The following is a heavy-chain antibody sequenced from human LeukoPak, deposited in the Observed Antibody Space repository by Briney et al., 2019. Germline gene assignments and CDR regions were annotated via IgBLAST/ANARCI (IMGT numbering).Heavy chain of an antibody. J-gene: IGHJ6*02. CDR2: TYSDGST. Sequence: GGSLRLSCAASGFTVSRNYMSWARQAPGKGLEWVSLTYSDGSTSYTESVKGRFNISRDNSKNTLSLQLNSLRAEDTAVYYCARDGGSSTKEPTGGYYYYGMDVWGQGTTVTVSS. CDR3: ARDGGSSTKEPTGGYYYYGMDV. V-gene: IGHV3-53*01. D-gene: IGHD1-1*01. CDR1: GFTVSRNY.